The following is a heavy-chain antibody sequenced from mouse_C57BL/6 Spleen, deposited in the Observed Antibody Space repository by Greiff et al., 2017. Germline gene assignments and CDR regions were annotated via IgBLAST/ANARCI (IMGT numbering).Heavy chain of an antibody. Sequence: VQLQQPGAELVRPGASVKLSCKASGYTFTDYYINWVKQRPGQGLEWIARIYPGSGNTYYNDKFKGKATLTAEKSSSTAYMQLSSLTSEDSAVYFCARSGRGSSYAMDYWGQGTSVTVSS. CDR2: IYPGSGNT. CDR3: ARSGRGSSYAMDY. CDR1: GYTFTDYY. J-gene: IGHJ4*01. D-gene: IGHD1-1*01. V-gene: IGHV1-76*01.